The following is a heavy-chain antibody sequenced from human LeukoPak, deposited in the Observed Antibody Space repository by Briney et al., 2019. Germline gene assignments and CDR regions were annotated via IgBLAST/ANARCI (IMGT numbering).Heavy chain of an antibody. Sequence: PGGSLRLSCAASGFTFDDYAMHWVRQAPGKGLEWVSGISWNSGNIGYADSVKGRFTISRDNAKNSLFLQMNSLRAEDTALYYCAKDYGSLGRKYYFDYWGQGTLVTVSS. CDR3: AKDYGSLGRKYYFDY. CDR1: GFTFDDYA. D-gene: IGHD1-26*01. CDR2: ISWNSGNI. V-gene: IGHV3-9*01. J-gene: IGHJ4*02.